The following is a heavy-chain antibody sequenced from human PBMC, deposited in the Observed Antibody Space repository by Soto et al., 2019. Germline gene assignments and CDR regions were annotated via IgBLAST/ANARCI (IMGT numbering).Heavy chain of an antibody. CDR1: GGSFSGYY. D-gene: IGHD4-4*01. V-gene: IGHV4-34*01. CDR3: ARSRTTVEGMDV. J-gene: IGHJ6*02. CDR2: INHSGST. Sequence: QVQLQQWGAGLLKPSETLSLTCAVYGGSFSGYYWSWIRQPPGKGLEWIGEINHSGSTNYNPSLKSRVTISVDTSKNQFSLSLSSVTAADTAVYYCARSRTTVEGMDVWGQGTTVTVSS.